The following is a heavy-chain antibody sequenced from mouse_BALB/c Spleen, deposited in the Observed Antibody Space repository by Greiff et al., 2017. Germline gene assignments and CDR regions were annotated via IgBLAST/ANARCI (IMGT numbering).Heavy chain of an antibody. CDR2: IWSGGST. CDR1: GFSLTSYG. V-gene: IGHV2-2*02. CDR3: ARNHGYDDYFDY. J-gene: IGHJ2*01. D-gene: IGHD2-2*01. Sequence: VMLVESGPGLVQPSQSLSITCTVSGFSLTSYGVHWVRQSPGKGLEWLGVIWSGGSTDYNAAFISRLSISKDNSKSQVFFKMNSLQANDTAIYYCARNHGYDDYFDYWGQGTTLTVSS.